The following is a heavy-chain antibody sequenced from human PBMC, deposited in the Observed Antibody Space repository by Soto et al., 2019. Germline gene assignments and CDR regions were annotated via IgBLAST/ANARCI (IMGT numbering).Heavy chain of an antibody. V-gene: IGHV1-18*01. CDR2: ISAYNGNT. CDR3: ARDPSPKDIVVVPAAPGSIVSWFDP. J-gene: IGHJ5*02. D-gene: IGHD2-2*01. CDR1: GYTFTSYG. Sequence: ASVKVSCKASGYTFTSYGISWVRQAPGQGLEWMGWISAYNGNTNYAQKLQGRVTMTTDTSTSTAYMELSSLRSEDTAVYYCARDPSPKDIVVVPAAPGSIVSWFDPWGQGTLVTVSS.